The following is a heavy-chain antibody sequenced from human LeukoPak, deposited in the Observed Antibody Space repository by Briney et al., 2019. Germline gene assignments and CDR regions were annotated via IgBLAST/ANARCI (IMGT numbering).Heavy chain of an antibody. V-gene: IGHV4-59*01. J-gene: IGHJ5*02. CDR2: INYSGKT. CDR3: ARVSANGLSNWFDP. CDR1: SGSISNYY. Sequence: SETLCLTCTVSSGSISNYYCTVIRQPPGKELEWIGYINYSGKTFYNPSLKSRLTISIDTPSNQISMKVPSVIAADTAVYFCARVSANGLSNWFDPWGQGTLVTVSS. D-gene: IGHD2-8*01.